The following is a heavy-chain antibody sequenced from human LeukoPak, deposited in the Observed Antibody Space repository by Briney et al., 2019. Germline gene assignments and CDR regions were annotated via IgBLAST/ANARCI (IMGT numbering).Heavy chain of an antibody. CDR2: ISGSGGST. CDR1: GFTFSSYA. V-gene: IGHV3-23*01. J-gene: IGHJ4*02. Sequence: GGSLRLSCATSGFTFSSYAMSWVRQAPGKGLEWVSAISGSGGSTYYADSVKGRFSISRDNSKNTLYMQMNSLRAPDTALYYYAKESSSSEVFDYWRQGTMVSVCS. CDR3: AKESSSSEVFDY. D-gene: IGHD6-13*01.